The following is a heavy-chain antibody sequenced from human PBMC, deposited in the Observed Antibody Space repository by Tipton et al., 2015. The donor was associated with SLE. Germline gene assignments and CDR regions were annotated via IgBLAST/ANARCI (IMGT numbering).Heavy chain of an antibody. Sequence: TLSLTCTVSGGSISSGGYCWSWIRQPPGKGLEWIGYIYHSGSTYYNPSLKSRVTISVDRSKNQFSLKLSSVTAADTAVYYCARTMVRDWGAFDIWGQGTMVTVSS. D-gene: IGHD3-10*01. CDR1: GGSISSGGYC. J-gene: IGHJ3*02. V-gene: IGHV4-30-2*01. CDR2: IYHSGST. CDR3: ARTMVRDWGAFDI.